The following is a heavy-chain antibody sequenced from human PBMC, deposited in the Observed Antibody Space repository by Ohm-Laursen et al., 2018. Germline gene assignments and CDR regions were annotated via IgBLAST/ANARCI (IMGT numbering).Heavy chain of an antibody. CDR1: GVSFTNGDYY. V-gene: IGHV4-31*02. Sequence: TLSLTWTVSGVSFTNGDYYWSWIRHHPGKGLEWIGYIHYSGSTYYNPSLESRITLSVDTSKNQFSLKLSSVTAADTAVYYCARDGGYSSGNDYWGQGTLVTVSS. CDR3: ARDGGYSSGNDY. D-gene: IGHD5-18*01. J-gene: IGHJ4*02. CDR2: IHYSGST.